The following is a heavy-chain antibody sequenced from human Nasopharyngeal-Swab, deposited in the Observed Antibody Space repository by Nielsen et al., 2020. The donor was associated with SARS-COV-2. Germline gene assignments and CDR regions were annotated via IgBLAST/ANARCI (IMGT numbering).Heavy chain of an antibody. CDR1: GGSFSSYY. Sequence: SETLSLTCAVYGGSFSSYYWSWVRQSPGKGLEWPGEITHSGGNNCNPSLKSRVTMSVDTSKNHFSLRLTSVTAADTAVYYCGRLTKTTVTRRLYFDYWGQGTLVTVSS. J-gene: IGHJ4*02. D-gene: IGHD4-11*01. CDR2: ITHSGGN. V-gene: IGHV4-34*01. CDR3: GRLTKTTVTRRLYFDY.